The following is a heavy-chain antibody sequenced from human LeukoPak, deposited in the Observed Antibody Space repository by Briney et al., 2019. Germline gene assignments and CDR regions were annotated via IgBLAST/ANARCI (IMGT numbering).Heavy chain of an antibody. J-gene: IGHJ4*02. V-gene: IGHV3-7*01. CDR2: IKPGGSEK. Sequence: GGSLRLSCAASGFTFSSYWMPWVRQAPGKGLQWVANIKPGGSEKYYVDSVKGRFTISRDNAKNSLYLQMNSLRAEDTAVYYCARVVIAAAGTEYDYWGQGTLVTVSS. CDR1: GFTFSSYW. CDR3: ARVVIAAAGTEYDY. D-gene: IGHD6-13*01.